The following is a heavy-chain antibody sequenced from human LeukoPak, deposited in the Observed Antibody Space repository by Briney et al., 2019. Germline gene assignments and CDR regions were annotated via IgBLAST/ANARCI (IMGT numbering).Heavy chain of an antibody. D-gene: IGHD2-15*01. V-gene: IGHV1-18*01. CDR1: GYTFTSYG. Sequence: ASVNVSCKASGYTFTSYGISWVRQAPGQGLEWMGWISAYNGNTNYAQKLQGRVTMTTDTSTSTAYMELRSLRSDDTAVYYCARTSGLVVVAATPDYWGQGTLVTVSS. J-gene: IGHJ4*02. CDR2: ISAYNGNT. CDR3: ARTSGLVVVAATPDY.